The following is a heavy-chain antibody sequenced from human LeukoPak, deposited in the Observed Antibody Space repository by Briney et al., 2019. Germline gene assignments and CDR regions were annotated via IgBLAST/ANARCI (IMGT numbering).Heavy chain of an antibody. CDR1: GFKFDEYA. CDR3: AQSGGMDV. CDR2: ITWNSGSV. Sequence: GGSLRLSCAASGFKFDEYAMHWVRQVPGQGLEWVSGITWNSGSVGYADSVRGRFTISRDNAKNSLYLQMNSLRAEDTAVYYCAQSGGMDVWGRGTTVTVSS. V-gene: IGHV3-9*01. J-gene: IGHJ6*02.